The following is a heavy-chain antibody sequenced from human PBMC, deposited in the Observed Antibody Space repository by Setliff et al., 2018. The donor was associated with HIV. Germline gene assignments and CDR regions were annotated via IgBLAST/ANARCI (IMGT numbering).Heavy chain of an antibody. CDR2: ISSSSYYI. D-gene: IGHD2-2*01. CDR3: ASHFGYCSSTSCEGY. CDR1: AFTFSSYR. J-gene: IGHJ4*02. V-gene: IGHV3-21*04. Sequence: GGSLRLSCAASAFTFSSYRMHWVRQTPGKGLEWVSSISSSSYYIYYADSVKGLFTISRDNGKNSLYLQMNSLRPEDTAVYYCASHFGYCSSTSCEGYWGQGALVTVSS.